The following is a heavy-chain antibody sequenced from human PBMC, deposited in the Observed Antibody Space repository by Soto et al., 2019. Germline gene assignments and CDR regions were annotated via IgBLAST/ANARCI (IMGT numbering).Heavy chain of an antibody. CDR3: ARDKLPAGFSTTMIPWFDP. Sequence: ASVKVSCKAPGYTFTSYAMHWVRQAPGQRLEWMGWINAGNGNTKYSQKFQGRVTITRDTSASTAYMELSSLRSEDTAVYHCARDKLPAGFSTTMIPWFDPWGQGTLLTVSS. CDR2: INAGNGNT. J-gene: IGHJ5*02. CDR1: GYTFTSYA. V-gene: IGHV1-3*01. D-gene: IGHD2-2*01.